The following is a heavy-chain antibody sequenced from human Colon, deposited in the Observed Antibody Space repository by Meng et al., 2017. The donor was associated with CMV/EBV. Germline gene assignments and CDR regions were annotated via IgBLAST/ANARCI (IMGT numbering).Heavy chain of an antibody. J-gene: IGHJ4*02. CDR3: ARGVYYGDHGAYFDS. CDR2: INWNGDSK. D-gene: IGHD4-17*01. CDR1: GFTFDDYG. V-gene: IGHV3-20*04. Sequence: GALRLSCAASGFTFDDYGMSWVRQVPGKGLEWVSGINWNGDSKGYADSVKGRSTVSRDIAKNSLYLQINGLTAEDTAFYYCARGVYYGDHGAYFDSWGQGTLVTVSS.